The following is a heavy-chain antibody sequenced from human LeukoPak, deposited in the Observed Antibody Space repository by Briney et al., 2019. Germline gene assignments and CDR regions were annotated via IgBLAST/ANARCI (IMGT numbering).Heavy chain of an antibody. D-gene: IGHD3-10*01. CDR3: AKGTMVRGVITLPPV. CDR1: GFTFSSYA. CDR2: ISGSGGST. Sequence: GGSLRLSCAASGFTFSSYAMSWVRQAPGKGLEWVSGISGSGGSTYHADSVKGRFTISRDNSKNTLYLQMNSLRAEGTAVYYCAKGTMVRGVITLPPVWGQGTLVTVSS. J-gene: IGHJ4*02. V-gene: IGHV3-23*01.